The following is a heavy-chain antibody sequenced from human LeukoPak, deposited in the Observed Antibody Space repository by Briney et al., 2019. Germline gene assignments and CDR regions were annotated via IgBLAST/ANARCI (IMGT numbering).Heavy chain of an antibody. CDR3: AKRTGTTRLTLWWYYYGMDV. V-gene: IGHV3-23*01. J-gene: IGHJ6*02. D-gene: IGHD1-1*01. Sequence: QAGGSVRLSCAASGFTFSSDAMSWVRQAPGKGLEWVSGMSGSGGSTYYADSVKGRFTISRDNSKNTLYLQMNSLRAEDTAVYYCAKRTGTTRLTLWWYYYGMDVWGQGTTVTVSS. CDR1: GFTFSSDA. CDR2: MSGSGGST.